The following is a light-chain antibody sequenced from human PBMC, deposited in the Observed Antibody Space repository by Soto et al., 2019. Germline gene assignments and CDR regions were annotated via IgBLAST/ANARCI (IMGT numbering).Light chain of an antibody. CDR2: QVT. CDR1: RSNVGGFDY. Sequence: QSALTQPASVSGSPGQSITISCTGTRSNVGGFDYVSWYQQHPGKAPKLIIYQVTSRPSGVSNRFSASKSGNTASLTISGLQAADEADYYCSSYTDTRTWVFGGGTKVTVL. CDR3: SSYTDTRTWV. V-gene: IGLV2-14*01. J-gene: IGLJ3*02.